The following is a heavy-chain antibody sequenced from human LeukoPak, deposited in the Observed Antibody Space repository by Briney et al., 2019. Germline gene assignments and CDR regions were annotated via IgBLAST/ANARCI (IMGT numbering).Heavy chain of an antibody. V-gene: IGHV4-39*07. J-gene: IGHJ4*02. CDR1: GGSISSSSYY. CDR2: IYYSGST. CDR3: ARIIKDDFWSGYSSFYFDY. D-gene: IGHD3-3*01. Sequence: PSETLSLTCTVSGGSISSSSYYWGWIRQPPGKGLEWIGSIYYSGSTYYNPSLKSRVTISVDTSKNQFSLKLSSVTAADTAVYYCARIIKDDFWSGYSSFYFDYWGQGTLVTVSS.